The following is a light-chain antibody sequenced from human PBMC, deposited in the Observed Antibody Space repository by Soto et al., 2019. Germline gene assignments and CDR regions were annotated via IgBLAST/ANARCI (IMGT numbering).Light chain of an antibody. CDR3: ISYTVSRSYV. CDR2: SVS. J-gene: IGLJ1*01. V-gene: IGLV2-14*01. Sequence: QSVLAQAACVSGSPGQSITISCSGTSSDIGTYDHVAWFQQFPGKTPKLVIYSVSDRPSGVSYRFSGSKSGNTASLTISGLQADDEADYYCISYTVSRSYVFGTGTKVTVL. CDR1: SSDIGTYDH.